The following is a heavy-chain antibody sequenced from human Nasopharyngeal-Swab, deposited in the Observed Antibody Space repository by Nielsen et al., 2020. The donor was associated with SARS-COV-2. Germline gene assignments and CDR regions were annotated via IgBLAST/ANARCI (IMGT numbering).Heavy chain of an antibody. Sequence: SQTLSLTCAVYGGSVSNYYWSWIRQPPGEGLEWIGEINRFGSTNYNPSLKSRVTISVDTSKNQFSLKLSSVTAADTAVYYCASVFLGGHAKRPDYDILTEAYGMDVWGQGTTVTVSS. D-gene: IGHD3-9*01. CDR2: INRFGST. J-gene: IGHJ6*02. CDR1: GGSVSNYY. V-gene: IGHV4-34*01. CDR3: ASVFLGGHAKRPDYDILTEAYGMDV.